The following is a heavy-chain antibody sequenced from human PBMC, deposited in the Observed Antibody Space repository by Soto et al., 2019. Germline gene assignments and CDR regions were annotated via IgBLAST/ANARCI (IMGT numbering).Heavy chain of an antibody. J-gene: IGHJ4*02. V-gene: IGHV4-39*01. CDR3: ARPPDYGDYVLLFPFDY. Sequence: SETLSLTCTVSGGSISSSSYYWGWIRQPPGKGLEWIGSIYYSGSTYYNPSLKSRVTISVDTSKNQFSLKLSSVTAADTAVYYCARPPDYGDYVLLFPFDYWGQGTLVTVSS. CDR2: IYYSGST. CDR1: GGSISSSSYY. D-gene: IGHD4-17*01.